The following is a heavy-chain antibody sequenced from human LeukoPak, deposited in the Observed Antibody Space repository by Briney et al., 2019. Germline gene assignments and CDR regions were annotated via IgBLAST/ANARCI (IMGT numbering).Heavy chain of an antibody. J-gene: IGHJ5*02. D-gene: IGHD3-3*01. V-gene: IGHV3-9*01. CDR2: ISWNSGSI. CDR3: AKDRAIFGVVIIRDNWFDP. Sequence: PGRSLRLSCAASGFTFDDYAMHWVRQAPGKGLEWVSGISWNSGSIGYADSVKGRFTISRDNSKNTLYLQMNSLRAEDTAVYYCAKDRAIFGVVIIRDNWFDPWGQGTLVTVSS. CDR1: GFTFDDYA.